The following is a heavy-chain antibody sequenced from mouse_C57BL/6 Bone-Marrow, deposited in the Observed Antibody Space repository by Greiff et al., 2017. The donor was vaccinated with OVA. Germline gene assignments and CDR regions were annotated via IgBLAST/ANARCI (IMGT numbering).Heavy chain of an antibody. CDR3: ARHTTVVAPYFDY. V-gene: IGHV1-55*01. CDR1: GYTFTSYW. Sequence: QVQLKESGAELVKPGASVKMSCKASGYTFTSYWITWVKQRPGQGLEWIGDIYPGSGSTNYNEKFKSKATLTVDTSSSTAYMQLSSLTSEDSAVYYCARHTTVVAPYFDYWGQGTTLTVSS. D-gene: IGHD1-1*01. J-gene: IGHJ2*01. CDR2: IYPGSGST.